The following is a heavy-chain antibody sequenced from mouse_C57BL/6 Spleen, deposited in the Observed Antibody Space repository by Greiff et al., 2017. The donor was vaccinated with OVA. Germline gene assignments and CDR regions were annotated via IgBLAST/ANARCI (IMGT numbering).Heavy chain of an antibody. V-gene: IGHV3-6*01. J-gene: IGHJ2*01. CDR1: GYSITSGYY. CDR2: ISYDGSN. Sequence: VQLQQSGPGLVEPSQSLSLTCSVTGYSITSGYYWNWIRQFPGNKLEWMGYISYDGSNNYNPSLKNRISITRDTSKNQFFLKLNSVTTKDTATYYCAREDFYFDYWGQGTTLTVSS. CDR3: AREDFYFDY.